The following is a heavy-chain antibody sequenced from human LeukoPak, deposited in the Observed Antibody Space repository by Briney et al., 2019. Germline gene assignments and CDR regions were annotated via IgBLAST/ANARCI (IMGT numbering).Heavy chain of an antibody. D-gene: IGHD6-19*01. V-gene: IGHV3-23*01. J-gene: IGHJ4*02. CDR3: AKASGYSSGWPDY. Sequence: PGGSLRLSCAAPGFTFSSYAMSWVRQAPGKGLEWVSAISGSGGSTYYADSVKGRFTISRDNSKNTLCLQMNSLRAEDTAVYYCAKASGYSSGWPDYWGQGTLVTVSS. CDR2: ISGSGGST. CDR1: GFTFSSYA.